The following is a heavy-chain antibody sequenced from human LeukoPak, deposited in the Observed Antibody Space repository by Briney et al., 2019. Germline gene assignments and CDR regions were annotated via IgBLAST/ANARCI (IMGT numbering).Heavy chain of an antibody. CDR3: AKDSHFLYSRGWYGDY. CDR2: ISYDGSNK. D-gene: IGHD6-19*01. J-gene: IGHJ4*02. V-gene: IGHV3-30*18. Sequence: GGSLRLSCAASGFTFSSYGMHWVRQAPGKGLEGVAVISYDGSNKYYADSVKGRFTISRDNSKNTLYMQMNSLRAEDTAVYFCAKDSHFLYSRGWYGDYWGQGTLVTVSS. CDR1: GFTFSSYG.